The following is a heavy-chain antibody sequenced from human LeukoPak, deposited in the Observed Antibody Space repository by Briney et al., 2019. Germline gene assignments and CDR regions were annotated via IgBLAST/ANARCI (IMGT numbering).Heavy chain of an antibody. D-gene: IGHD2-21*02. CDR3: ARDQGVTDPPPYGLDV. Sequence: SAKVSCKASGSTFSNYGITWVRQAPGPGLEWMGRIIPILDVALYAQKFQGRVTITADKSTSTAYMELSTLRPEDTAVYYCARDQGVTDPPPYGLDVWGQGTTVTVSS. V-gene: IGHV1-69*04. J-gene: IGHJ6*02. CDR2: IIPILDVA. CDR1: GSTFSNYG.